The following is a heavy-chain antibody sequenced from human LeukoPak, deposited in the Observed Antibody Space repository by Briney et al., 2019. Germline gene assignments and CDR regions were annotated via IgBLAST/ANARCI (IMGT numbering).Heavy chain of an antibody. CDR3: ARDSHGDSSGYHN. J-gene: IGHJ4*02. CDR2: IYYSGST. CDR1: GGSISSSSYY. D-gene: IGHD3-22*01. V-gene: IGHV4-39*07. Sequence: SETLSLTCTVSGGSISSSSYYWGWIRQPPGKGLEWIGSIYYSGSTYYNPSLKSRVTISVDTSKNQFSLKLSSVTAADTAVYYCARDSHGDSSGYHNWGQGTLVTVSS.